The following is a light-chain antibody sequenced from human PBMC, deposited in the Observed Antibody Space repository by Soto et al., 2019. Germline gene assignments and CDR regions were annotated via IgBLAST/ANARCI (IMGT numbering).Light chain of an antibody. CDR2: DVT. CDR1: SSDVGGYNF. CDR3: SSYAGSSVPVA. J-gene: IGLJ2*01. Sequence: QSALTQPPSASGSPGQSVTISCTGASSDVGGYNFVSWYQQHPGKAPKLMIYDVTKRPSGVPDRFSASKSGNTASLTVSGLQADDEADYYCSSYAGSSVPVAFGGGTKLTVL. V-gene: IGLV2-8*01.